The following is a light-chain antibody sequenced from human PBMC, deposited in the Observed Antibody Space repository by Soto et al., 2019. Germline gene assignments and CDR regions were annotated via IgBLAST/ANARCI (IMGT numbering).Light chain of an antibody. Sequence: EIVLTQSPATLSLSPGERATLSCRASQSISIYLAWYQQKPGQAPRLLIYDVFNRATGIPARFSGSGSGTDFTLTISSLEPEDFAVYYCQQRSNRPPGITFGQGGRPEIK. CDR1: QSISIY. J-gene: IGKJ5*01. CDR2: DVF. V-gene: IGKV3-11*01. CDR3: QQRSNRPPGIT.